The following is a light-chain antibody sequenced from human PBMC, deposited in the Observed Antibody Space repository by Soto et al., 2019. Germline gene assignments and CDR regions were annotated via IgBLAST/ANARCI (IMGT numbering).Light chain of an antibody. Sequence: DIKMTQSPSTLSASVGDRVSITCRASQSISRQLAWYQQKPGKAPNLMIYQASNLETGVPSRFTGSGSGTEFTLTISSQQPDDIATYYCLQYQSYWTFGQGTKVEVK. CDR2: QAS. CDR1: QSISRQ. J-gene: IGKJ1*01. V-gene: IGKV1-5*03. CDR3: LQYQSYWT.